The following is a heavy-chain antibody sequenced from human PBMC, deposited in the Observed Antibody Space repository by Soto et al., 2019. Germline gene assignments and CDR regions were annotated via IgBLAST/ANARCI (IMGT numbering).Heavy chain of an antibody. Sequence: QVQLQQWGAGLLKPSETLSLTCAVYGGSFSGYYWSWIRQPPGKGLEWIGEINHSGSTNYNPSLKSRVTISVATSKTQFSLKLSSVTAADTAVYYCARASNYDFWSGYYSAFFVYWGQGTLVNVSS. CDR1: GGSFSGYY. CDR2: INHSGST. D-gene: IGHD3-3*01. J-gene: IGHJ4*02. CDR3: ARASNYDFWSGYYSAFFVY. V-gene: IGHV4-34*01.